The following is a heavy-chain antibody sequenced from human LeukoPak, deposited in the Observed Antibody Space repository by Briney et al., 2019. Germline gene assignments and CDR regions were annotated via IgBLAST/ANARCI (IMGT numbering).Heavy chain of an antibody. CDR3: AKIDYGDYGPFDY. CDR1: GYTLTELS. V-gene: IGHV1-24*01. Sequence: ASVKVSCKVSGYTLTELSMHWVRQAAGKGLEGRGGFDPEDGETIYAQKFQGRVTMTEDTSTDTAYMELSSLRSEDTAVYYCAKIDYGDYGPFDYWGQGTLVTVSS. CDR2: FDPEDGET. D-gene: IGHD4-17*01. J-gene: IGHJ4*02.